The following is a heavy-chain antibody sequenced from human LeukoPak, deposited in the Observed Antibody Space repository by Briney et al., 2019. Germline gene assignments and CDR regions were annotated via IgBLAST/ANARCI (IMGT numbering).Heavy chain of an antibody. D-gene: IGHD3-22*01. J-gene: IGHJ6*02. Sequence: GGSLRLSCAASGFTFSSYWMHWVRQAPGKGLVWVSRISSDGRSTYYADSVKGRFTISRDNSKNTLYLQMNSLRAEDTAVYYCARRRATSYYDSSGYHNTEYYYYGMDVWGQGTTVTVSS. CDR1: GFTFSSYW. CDR2: ISSDGRST. V-gene: IGHV3-74*01. CDR3: ARRRATSYYDSSGYHNTEYYYYGMDV.